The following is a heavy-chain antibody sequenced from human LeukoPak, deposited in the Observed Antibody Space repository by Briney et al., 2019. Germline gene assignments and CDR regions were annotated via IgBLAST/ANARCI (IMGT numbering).Heavy chain of an antibody. V-gene: IGHV3-66*01. D-gene: IGHD5-12*01. CDR1: GFTVSSNY. J-gene: IGHJ3*02. CDR2: IYSGGST. CDR3: ARSEDIVATGGGVNDAFDI. Sequence: GGSLRLSCAASGFTVSSNYMSWVRQAPGKGLEWVSVIYSGGSTYYADSVKGRFTISRDNSKNTLYLQMNSLRAEDTAVYYCARSEDIVATGGGVNDAFDIWGQGTMVTVSS.